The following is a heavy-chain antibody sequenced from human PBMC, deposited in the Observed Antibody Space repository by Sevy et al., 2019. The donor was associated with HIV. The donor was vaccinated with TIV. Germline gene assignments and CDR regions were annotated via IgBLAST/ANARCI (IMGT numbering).Heavy chain of an antibody. V-gene: IGHV1-24*01. CDR1: GYTLSGLS. CDR2: FDPEDDET. Sequence: ASVKVSCKVSGYTLSGLSMHWARQAPGKGLEWVASFDPEDDETIYAQKFQGRVTMTEDTSTDTAYMELRSLRSEDTAVYYCATTKDYYENSGDPFDYWGQGTLVTVSS. CDR3: ATTKDYYENSGDPFDY. J-gene: IGHJ4*02. D-gene: IGHD3-22*01.